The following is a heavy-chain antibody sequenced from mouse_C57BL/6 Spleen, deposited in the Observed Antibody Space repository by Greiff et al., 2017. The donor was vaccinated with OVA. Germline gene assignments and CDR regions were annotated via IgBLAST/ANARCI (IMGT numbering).Heavy chain of an antibody. J-gene: IGHJ3*01. CDR2: IDPENGDT. CDR1: GFNIKDDY. CDR3: TTSDGSAWFAY. Sequence: EVKLVESGAELVRPGASVKLSCTASGFNIKDDYMHWVKQRPEQGLEWIGWIDPENGDTESASKFQGKATITADTSSNTAYLQLSSLTSEDTAVYYCTTSDGSAWFAYWGQGTLVTVSA. V-gene: IGHV14-4*01. D-gene: IGHD1-1*01.